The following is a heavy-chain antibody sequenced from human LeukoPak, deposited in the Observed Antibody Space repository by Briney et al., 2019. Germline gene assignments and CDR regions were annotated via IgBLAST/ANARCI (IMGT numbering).Heavy chain of an antibody. CDR1: GFTFSSYS. Sequence: GGSLRLSCAASGFTFSSYSMNWVRQAPGKGLEWVSSISTSSTYIYYADSVKGRFTISRDNAKNSLYLQMNGLRAEDTAVYYCARDPPFIIGTTFFDYWGQGTLVTVSS. CDR2: ISTSSTYI. D-gene: IGHD1-20*01. CDR3: ARDPPFIIGTTFFDY. V-gene: IGHV3-21*01. J-gene: IGHJ4*02.